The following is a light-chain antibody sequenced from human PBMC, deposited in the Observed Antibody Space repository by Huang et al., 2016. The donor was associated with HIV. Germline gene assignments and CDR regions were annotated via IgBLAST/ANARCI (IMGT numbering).Light chain of an antibody. CDR3: QQYNDWLSLT. J-gene: IGKJ4*01. V-gene: IGKV3-15*01. CDR2: GAS. CDR1: QTISST. Sequence: EIVMTQSPATLSVSPGERATLSCRASQTISSTLAWYQQKPGQAPRLLIYGASTRATGVPVRFSGSGSGTEFTLTISSLQFEDSAVYYCQQYNDWLSLTFGGGTKVGIK.